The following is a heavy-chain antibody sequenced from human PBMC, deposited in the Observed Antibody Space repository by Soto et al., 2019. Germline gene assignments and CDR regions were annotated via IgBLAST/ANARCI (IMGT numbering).Heavy chain of an antibody. Sequence: GGSLRLSCAASGFTFSSYGMHWVRQAPGKGLEWVAVIWYDGSNKYYADSVKGRFTISRDNSKNTLYLQMNSLRAGDTAVYYCARASQGIAVAGTYYYYGMDVWGQGTTVTVSS. CDR2: IWYDGSNK. D-gene: IGHD6-19*01. CDR1: GFTFSSYG. CDR3: ARASQGIAVAGTYYYYGMDV. J-gene: IGHJ6*02. V-gene: IGHV3-33*01.